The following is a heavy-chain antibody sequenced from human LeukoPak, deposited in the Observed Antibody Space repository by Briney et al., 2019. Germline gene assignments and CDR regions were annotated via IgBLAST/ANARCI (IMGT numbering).Heavy chain of an antibody. CDR1: GSTFSSYG. CDR3: AKGRDNSVYSYFEY. D-gene: IGHD3-22*01. J-gene: IGHJ4*02. V-gene: IGHV3-30*18. CDR2: ISYDGNDK. Sequence: GSLRLSCAASGSTFSSYGIHWVRQAPGKGLEWVAVISYDGNDKYYADSVKGRFTISRDDSKNTLYLQMNSLRPEDTAVYYCAKGRDNSVYSYFEYWGQGTLVTVSS.